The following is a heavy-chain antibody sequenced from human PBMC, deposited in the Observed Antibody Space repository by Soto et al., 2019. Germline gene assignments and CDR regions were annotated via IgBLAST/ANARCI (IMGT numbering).Heavy chain of an antibody. J-gene: IGHJ3*02. CDR3: ARGMSIAAAGAFDI. V-gene: IGHV4-34*01. CDR1: GGSFSGYY. Sequence: SETLSLTCAVYGGSFSGYYWSWIRQPPGKGLEWIGEINHSGSTNYNPSLKSRVTISVDTSKNQFSLKLSSVTAADTAVYYCARGMSIAAAGAFDIWGQGTMVTVSS. D-gene: IGHD6-13*01. CDR2: INHSGST.